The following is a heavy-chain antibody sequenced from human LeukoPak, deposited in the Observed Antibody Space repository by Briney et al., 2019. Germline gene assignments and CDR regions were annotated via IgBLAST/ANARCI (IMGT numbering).Heavy chain of an antibody. J-gene: IGHJ4*02. V-gene: IGHV4-59*01. CDR3: AMSSSWSALFDY. CDR1: GGSIRSYY. D-gene: IGHD6-13*01. Sequence: PSETLSLTCTVSGGSIRSYYWCCMRQPPRRRRLWIGYMYDSGGTTNNPPHKSRVTISVDTSNNQFSLKLHSVTAADTPVYFCAMSSSWSALFDYWGQGTLVSVSS. CDR2: MYDSGGT.